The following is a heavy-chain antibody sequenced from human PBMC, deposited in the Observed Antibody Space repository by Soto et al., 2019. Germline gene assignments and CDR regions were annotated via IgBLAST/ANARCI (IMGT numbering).Heavy chain of an antibody. J-gene: IGHJ3*02. CDR3: ARGRDFTIFGVVIKGNDAFDI. CDR2: IIPIFGTA. V-gene: IGHV1-69*13. D-gene: IGHD3-3*01. CDR1: GGTFSSYA. Sequence: SVKVSCKASGGTFSSYAISWVRQAPGQGLEWMGGIIPIFGTANYAQKFQGRVTITADESTSTAYMELSSLRSEDTAVYYCARGRDFTIFGVVIKGNDAFDIWGQGTMVTVSS.